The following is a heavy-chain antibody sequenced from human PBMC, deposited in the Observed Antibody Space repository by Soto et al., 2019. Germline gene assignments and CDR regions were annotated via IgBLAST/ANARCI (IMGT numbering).Heavy chain of an antibody. V-gene: IGHV3-48*02. CDR3: ARDLYSSSWTYFDY. CDR2: ISSSSSTI. J-gene: IGHJ4*02. CDR1: GFTFSAYS. Sequence: GGSLRLSCAASGFTFSAYSMNWVRQAPGKGLEWVSYISSSSSTIYYADSVKGRFTISRDNAKNSLYLQMNSLRDEDTAVYYCARDLYSSSWTYFDYWGQGTLVTVSS. D-gene: IGHD6-13*01.